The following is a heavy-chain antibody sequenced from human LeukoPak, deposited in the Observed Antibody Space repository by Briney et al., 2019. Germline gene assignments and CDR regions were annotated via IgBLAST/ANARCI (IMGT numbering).Heavy chain of an antibody. J-gene: IGHJ6*03. CDR2: IYTSGST. V-gene: IGHV4-4*07. CDR3: AGRLGELFDSYYYYMDV. D-gene: IGHD3-10*01. CDR1: GGSISSYY. Sequence: PSETLSLTCTVSGGSISSYYWSWIRQPAGKGLEWIGRIYTSGSTNYNPSLKSRVTMSVDTSKNQFSPKLSSVTAADTAVYYCAGRLGELFDSYYYYMDVWGKGTTVTISS.